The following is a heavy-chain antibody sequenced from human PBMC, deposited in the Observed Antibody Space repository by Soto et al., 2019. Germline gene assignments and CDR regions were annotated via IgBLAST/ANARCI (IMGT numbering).Heavy chain of an antibody. Sequence: SDTLSLSCTASGACINSGDYYWSWLRQPPGKGLEWIGHIYYSGSTYYNPSLKSRDGISVDSSKSQVSLKLTSVTAADTAVYFFERILMNYYRLDHWGQGALVTVSS. CDR2: IYYSGST. CDR1: GACINSGDYY. V-gene: IGHV4-30-4*02. D-gene: IGHD3-10*01. J-gene: IGHJ5*02. CDR3: ERILMNYYRLDH.